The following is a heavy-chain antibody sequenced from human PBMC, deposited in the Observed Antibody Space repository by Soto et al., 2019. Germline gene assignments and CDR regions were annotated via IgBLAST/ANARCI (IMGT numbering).Heavy chain of an antibody. J-gene: IGHJ6*02. Sequence: SETLSLTCTVSGGSISSNTYFWGWIRQPPGKGLEWIGSLSYSGITYDNPSLKSRVTISVDTSKNQISLRLSSVTAADTAVYYCARTVKQYYYAMDVWGQGNTVTVSS. CDR1: GGSISSNTYF. V-gene: IGHV4-39*01. D-gene: IGHD3-22*01. CDR3: ARTVKQYYYAMDV. CDR2: LSYSGIT.